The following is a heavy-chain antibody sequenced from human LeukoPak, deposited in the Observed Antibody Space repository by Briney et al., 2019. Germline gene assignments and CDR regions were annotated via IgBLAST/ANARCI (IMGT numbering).Heavy chain of an antibody. Sequence: SETLSLTCAVYGGSFSGYYWSSIRQPPGKGQEWIGEINHSGSTNYNPSLKSRVTISVDTSKNQFSLKLSSVTAADTAVYYCAGGGDYDSSGYSFDYWGQGTLVTVSS. CDR1: GGSFSGYY. V-gene: IGHV4-34*01. D-gene: IGHD3-22*01. CDR2: INHSGST. CDR3: AGGGDYDSSGYSFDY. J-gene: IGHJ4*02.